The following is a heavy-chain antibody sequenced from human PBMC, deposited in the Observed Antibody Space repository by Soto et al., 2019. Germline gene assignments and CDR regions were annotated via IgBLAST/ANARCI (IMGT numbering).Heavy chain of an antibody. V-gene: IGHV3-23*01. CDR2: ITGGGDST. CDR3: VKKIAGTTTSGAYWYFDR. J-gene: IGHJ2*01. CDR1: GFTFSSFA. Sequence: EVQLLESGGGLVQPGGSLRLSCAASGFTFSSFAMNWVRQAPGKGLEWVSGITGGGDSTFYADSVTGRFTISRVQSKDTVYLQMDCLRAEDTAVYYCVKKIAGTTTSGAYWYFDRWGRGTLVTVSS. D-gene: IGHD1-26*01.